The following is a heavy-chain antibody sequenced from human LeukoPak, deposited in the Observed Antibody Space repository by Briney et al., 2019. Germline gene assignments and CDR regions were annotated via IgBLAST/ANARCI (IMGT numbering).Heavy chain of an antibody. CDR1: GYTLTSHY. Sequence: ASLKVSCKTSGYTLTSHYMHWVRQAPGQGLEWVGRVFPVGNVVAFAQKFRGRVSLTADTSTTTIYFELHSLRSEDTAVYYCTRDIAVRFSYGSVGQLFDFWGQGTLVTVSS. J-gene: IGHJ4*02. CDR3: TRDIAVRFSYGSVGQLFDF. D-gene: IGHD2-2*01. V-gene: IGHV1-46*01. CDR2: VFPVGNVV.